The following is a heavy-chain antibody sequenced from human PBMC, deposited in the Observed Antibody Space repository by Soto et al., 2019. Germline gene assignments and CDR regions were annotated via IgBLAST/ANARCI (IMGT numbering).Heavy chain of an antibody. V-gene: IGHV1-69*01. CDR1: GGTFNTFA. D-gene: IGHD1-26*01. CDR3: GLASKWELLGYFYGMDV. J-gene: IGHJ6*02. Sequence: QVQLVQSGAEVKKPGSSAKVSCKASGGTFNTFAFTWVRQAPGQGFEWMGGVIPLFNSPDYAQKFQGRVTIPADESTSTVYLELSGLSSDDTAVYFCGLASKWELLGYFYGMDVWGQGTTVIVSS. CDR2: VIPLFNSP.